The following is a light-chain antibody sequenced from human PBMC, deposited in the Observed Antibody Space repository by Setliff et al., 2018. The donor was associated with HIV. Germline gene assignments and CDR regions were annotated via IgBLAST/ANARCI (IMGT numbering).Light chain of an antibody. V-gene: IGLV1-40*01. CDR2: SCX. CDR3: QSYDSSLSGYV. Sequence: KRVTISCTGSSSNIGAGFVVHWYKQFPGTAPKLLIYSCXXXPSGVPDRISGSKSGTSASLAIAGLQAEDEADYYCQSYDSSLSGYVFXXXXKGTVL. J-gene: IGLJ1*01. CDR1: SSNIGAGFV.